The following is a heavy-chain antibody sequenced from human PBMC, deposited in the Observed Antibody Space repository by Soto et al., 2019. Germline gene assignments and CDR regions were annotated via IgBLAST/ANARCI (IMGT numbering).Heavy chain of an antibody. CDR2: VHPGDSDT. J-gene: IGHJ6*02. CDR1: GYSFSSQW. CDR3: ARHTGVVTPISGYYYGMDV. Sequence: PGESLKISCKGSGYSFSSQWIGWVRQMPGRGLEWMGIVHPGDSDTRYRPSFQGQVTISADKSITTAYLQWSSLMPSDTAIYYCARHTGVVTPISGYYYGMDVWGQGTTVTVSS. D-gene: IGHD2-21*02. V-gene: IGHV5-51*01.